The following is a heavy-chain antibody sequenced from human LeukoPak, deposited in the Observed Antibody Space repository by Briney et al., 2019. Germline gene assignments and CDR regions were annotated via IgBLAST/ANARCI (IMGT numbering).Heavy chain of an antibody. D-gene: IGHD3-3*01. V-gene: IGHV3-74*01. Sequence: PGGSLRPSCAASGFTFSSYWMHWVRQAPGKGLVWVSRINSDGSSTSYADSVKGRFTISRDNAKNTLYLQMNSLRAEDTAVYYCARKYYDFWSGYYSYYYYYGMDVWGQGTTVTVSS. CDR2: INSDGSST. CDR1: GFTFSSYW. CDR3: ARKYYDFWSGYYSYYYYYGMDV. J-gene: IGHJ6*02.